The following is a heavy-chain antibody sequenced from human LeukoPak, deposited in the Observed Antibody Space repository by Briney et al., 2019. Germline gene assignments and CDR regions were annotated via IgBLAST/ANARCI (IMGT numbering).Heavy chain of an antibody. CDR3: ARDGEPTARGYSGYDNWFDP. J-gene: IGHJ5*02. CDR1: GGSISSGSYY. D-gene: IGHD5-12*01. Sequence: SETLSLTCTVSGGSISSGSYYWSWIRQPAGKGLEWIGRIYTSGSTNYNPSLKSRVTTSVDTSKNQFSLKLSSVTAADTAVYYCARDGEPTARGYSGYDNWFDPWGQGTLVTVSS. CDR2: IYTSGST. V-gene: IGHV4-61*02.